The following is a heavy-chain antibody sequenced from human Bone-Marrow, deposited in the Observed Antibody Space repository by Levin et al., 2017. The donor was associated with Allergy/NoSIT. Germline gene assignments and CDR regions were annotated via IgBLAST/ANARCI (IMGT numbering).Heavy chain of an antibody. J-gene: IGHJ4*02. D-gene: IGHD6-13*01. Sequence: PSETLSLTCTVSGDSISRGEHYWSWIRQRPEKALEWIGFVSYSGTTNHNPSLNSRVSISVDTSKNQFSLRLYSVTAADTAVYYCARDSETSTWSWFDYWGQGTQVTVSS. CDR3: ARDSETSTWSWFDY. V-gene: IGHV4-31*03. CDR2: VSYSGTT. CDR1: GDSISRGEHY.